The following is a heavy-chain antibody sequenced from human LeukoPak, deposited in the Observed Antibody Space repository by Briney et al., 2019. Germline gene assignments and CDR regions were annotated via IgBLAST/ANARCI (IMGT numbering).Heavy chain of an antibody. CDR3: ARDQVLMVYATVKRGGRYYGMDV. CDR2: ISYDGSNK. Sequence: GGSLRLSCAASGFTFSSYAMHWVRQAPGKGLEWVAVISYDGSNKYYADSVKGRFTISRDNSKNTLYLQMNSLRAEDTAVYYCARDQVLMVYATVKRGGRYYGMDVWGQGTTVTVSS. CDR1: GFTFSSYA. V-gene: IGHV3-30-3*01. D-gene: IGHD2-8*01. J-gene: IGHJ6*02.